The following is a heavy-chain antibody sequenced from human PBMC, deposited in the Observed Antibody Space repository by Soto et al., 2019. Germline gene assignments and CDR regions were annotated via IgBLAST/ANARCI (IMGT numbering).Heavy chain of an antibody. CDR3: ARRYCSSTICYSALDY. CDR1: GGSISSYY. CDR2: IYYSGNT. J-gene: IGHJ4*02. Sequence: SETLSLTCTVSGGSISSYYWSWIRQPPGKGLEWIGYIYYSGNTNYNPSLKSRVTISVDTSKNQFSLKLNSVTAADTAVYYCARRYCSSTICYSALDYWGQGTLVTVSS. D-gene: IGHD2-2*01. V-gene: IGHV4-59*08.